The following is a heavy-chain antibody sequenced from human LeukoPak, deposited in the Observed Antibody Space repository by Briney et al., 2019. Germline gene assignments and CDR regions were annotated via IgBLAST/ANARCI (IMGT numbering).Heavy chain of an antibody. CDR2: IKQDGSEK. CDR3: ARSWYCSSTSCYTTGDAFDI. Sequence: GGSLRLSCAASGFTFSSYWMSWVRQAPGKGLEWVANIKQDGSEKYYVDSVKGRFTISRDNAKNPLYLQMNSLRAEDTAVYYCARSWYCSSTSCYTTGDAFDIWGQGTMVTVSS. D-gene: IGHD2-2*02. V-gene: IGHV3-7*01. J-gene: IGHJ3*02. CDR1: GFTFSSYW.